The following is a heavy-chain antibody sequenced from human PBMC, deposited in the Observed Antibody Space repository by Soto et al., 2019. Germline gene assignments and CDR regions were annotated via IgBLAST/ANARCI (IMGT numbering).Heavy chain of an antibody. J-gene: IGHJ6*03. CDR3: ARDQSDGSGSYYDYYYYMDV. Sequence: SVKVSCKASGGTFSSYAISWVRQAPGQGLEWMGGIIPIFGTANYAQKFQGRVTITADKSTSTAYMELSSLRSEDTAVYYCARDQSDGSGSYYDYYYYMDVWGKGTTVTVSS. CDR2: IIPIFGTA. V-gene: IGHV1-69*06. D-gene: IGHD3-10*01. CDR1: GGTFSSYA.